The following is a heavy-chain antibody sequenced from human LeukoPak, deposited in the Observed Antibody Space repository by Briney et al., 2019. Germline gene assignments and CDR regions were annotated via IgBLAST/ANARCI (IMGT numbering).Heavy chain of an antibody. D-gene: IGHD3-3*01. CDR3: ARSATDAFDI. J-gene: IGHJ3*02. CDR2: MNGGGTSI. V-gene: IGHV3-74*01. CDR1: GFTVWCFW. Sequence: GTLSLSCAASGFTVWCFWLLWVRQDPGQGRVWVSRMNGGGTSISYAESVKGRFTISRDNAKNTLYLQMNRLKAEDTAVYYCARSATDAFDIWGQGPMATVSS.